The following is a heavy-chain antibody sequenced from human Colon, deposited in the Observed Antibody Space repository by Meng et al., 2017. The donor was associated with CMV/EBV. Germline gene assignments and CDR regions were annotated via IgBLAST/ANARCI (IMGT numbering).Heavy chain of an antibody. V-gene: IGHV1-2*02. CDR3: ATLSIYDSTISDF. CDR1: GYPFTIHY. Sequence: KTSGYPFTIHYIHWGRQAPGRGLEWMGWMNPNSGDTNYAQKFQDRVEMTRDTTVNTAYLDLTSLRSADTAVYYCATLSIYDSTISDFWGQGTLVTVSS. J-gene: IGHJ4*02. D-gene: IGHD5/OR15-5a*01. CDR2: MNPNSGDT.